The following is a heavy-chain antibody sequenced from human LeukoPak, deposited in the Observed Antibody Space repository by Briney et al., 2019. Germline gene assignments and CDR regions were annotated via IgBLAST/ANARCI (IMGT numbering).Heavy chain of an antibody. CDR3: ARDVSLKLWFAY. CDR1: GFTVGTNY. Sequence: GGSLRLSCAASGFTVGTNYMSWVRQAPGKGLEWVSVMYSGGSTYYADSVKGRFTISRDNSKNTLYLQMNSLRADDTAVYYCARDVSLKLWFAYWGQGNLVTVSS. CDR2: MYSGGST. J-gene: IGHJ4*02. D-gene: IGHD2/OR15-2a*01. V-gene: IGHV3-53*01.